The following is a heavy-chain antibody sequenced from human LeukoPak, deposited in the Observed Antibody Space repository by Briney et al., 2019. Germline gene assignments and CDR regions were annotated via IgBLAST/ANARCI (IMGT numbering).Heavy chain of an antibody. CDR2: VYYSGTT. J-gene: IGHJ4*02. V-gene: IGHV4-39*07. D-gene: IGHD6-19*01. Sequence: PSETLSLTCSVSGGSISLSYYYWGWIRQPPGKALEWIGSVYYSGTTSYNPSLKSRVTISGDMSENHFSLRLSSVTAADTAMYYCARGTLYSGWSYYFDYWGQGSQVTVSS. CDR3: ARGTLYSGWSYYFDY. CDR1: GGSISLSYYY.